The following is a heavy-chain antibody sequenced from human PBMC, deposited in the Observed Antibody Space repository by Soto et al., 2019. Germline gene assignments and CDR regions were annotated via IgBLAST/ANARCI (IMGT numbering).Heavy chain of an antibody. Sequence: SETLSLTCAVSGGSISSSSYYRGWIRQPPGKGLEWIGSIYYSGSTYYNPSLKSRVTISVGTSKNQFSLKLSSVTAADTAVYYCARPGNYGSGSYLYYLDYWGQGTLVTVSS. D-gene: IGHD3-10*01. V-gene: IGHV4-39*01. CDR2: IYYSGST. CDR3: ARPGNYGSGSYLYYLDY. CDR1: GGSISSSSYY. J-gene: IGHJ4*02.